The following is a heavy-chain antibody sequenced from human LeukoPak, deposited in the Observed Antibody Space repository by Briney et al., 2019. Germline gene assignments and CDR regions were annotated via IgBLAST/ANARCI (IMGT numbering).Heavy chain of an antibody. V-gene: IGHV3-7*03. CDR2: IKQDGSEK. CDR3: ARDGFGTGSN. Sequence: GGSLRLSCAASGLTFSNYWMDWVRQAPGKGLEWVANIKQDGSEKNYVDSVKGRFIISRDNAKNSLYLQMNTLRADDTAVYYCARDGFGTGSNWGQGTLVTVSS. D-gene: IGHD3-16*01. CDR1: GLTFSNYW. J-gene: IGHJ4*02.